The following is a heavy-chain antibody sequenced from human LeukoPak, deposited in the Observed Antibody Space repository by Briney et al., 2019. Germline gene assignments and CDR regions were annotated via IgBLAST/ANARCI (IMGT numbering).Heavy chain of an antibody. CDR1: GFTFSSYE. D-gene: IGHD2-2*01. CDR2: ISSSGSTI. J-gene: IGHJ4*02. Sequence: GGSLRLSCAASGFTFSSYEMNWVRQAPGKGLEWVSYISSSGSTIYYADSVKGRFTISRDNAKNSLSLQMNSLRAEDTAVYYCARDYCSGTGCHHGLGYWGQGTLVTVSS. V-gene: IGHV3-48*03. CDR3: ARDYCSGTGCHHGLGY.